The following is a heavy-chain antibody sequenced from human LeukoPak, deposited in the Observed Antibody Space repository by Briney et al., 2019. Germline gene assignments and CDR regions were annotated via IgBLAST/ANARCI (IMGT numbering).Heavy chain of an antibody. CDR3: ARHIGGGIEDMDV. J-gene: IGHJ6*03. Sequence: SETLSLTCTVYGGSIVTYYSSWVRQYPGEGREWIGYIYVTGNRYIPYLQSGVTISVDTSRSQFFLKMSSVTAADTAVYYCARHIGGGIEDMDVWGKGTKVTVSS. CDR2: IYVTGN. V-gene: IGHV4-59*08. D-gene: IGHD3-16*02. CDR1: GGSIVTYY.